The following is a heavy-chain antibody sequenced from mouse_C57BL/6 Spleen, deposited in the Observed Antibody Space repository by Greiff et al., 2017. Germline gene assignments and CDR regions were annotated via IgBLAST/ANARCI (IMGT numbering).Heavy chain of an antibody. CDR2: INYDGSST. D-gene: IGHD1-1*01. CDR1: GFTFSDYY. CDR3: AREGYYGSRGGYFDV. J-gene: IGHJ1*03. V-gene: IGHV5-16*01. Sequence: EVKLVESEGGLVQPGSSMKLSCTASGFTFSDYYMAWVRQVPEKGLEWVANINYDGSSTYYLDSLKSRFIISRDNAKNILYLQMSSLKSEDTATYDCAREGYYGSRGGYFDVWGTGTTVTDSS.